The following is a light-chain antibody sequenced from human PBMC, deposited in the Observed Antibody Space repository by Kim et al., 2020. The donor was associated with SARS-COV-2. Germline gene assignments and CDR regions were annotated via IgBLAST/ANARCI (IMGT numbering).Light chain of an antibody. CDR1: QSASTY. J-gene: IGKJ2*01. CDR2: AAA. V-gene: IGKV1-39*01. Sequence: DIQMTQSPSSLSASVGDTVTITCRASQSASTYLNWYQQIRGEAPKLLIYAAANLQSGVPSRFSGSGSETDFTLTISNLRPEDFATYYCQQSFTAPHTFGQGTKLEI. CDR3: QQSFTAPHT.